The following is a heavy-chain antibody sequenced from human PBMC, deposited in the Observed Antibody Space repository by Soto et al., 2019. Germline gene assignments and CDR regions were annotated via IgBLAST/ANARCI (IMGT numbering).Heavy chain of an antibody. J-gene: IGHJ6*02. CDR1: GFSVSSNY. D-gene: IGHD5-18*01. Sequence: EAQLVESGGGLIQPGGSLRLSCAASGFSVSSNYMSWVRQAPGKGLEWVSVIYSGGNTHYADSVKGRFTISRDNSKNTLYLQMNSLRAEDTAVYYCARDSTWIPYYHYGMDVWGQGTTVTVSS. CDR2: IYSGGNT. V-gene: IGHV3-53*01. CDR3: ARDSTWIPYYHYGMDV.